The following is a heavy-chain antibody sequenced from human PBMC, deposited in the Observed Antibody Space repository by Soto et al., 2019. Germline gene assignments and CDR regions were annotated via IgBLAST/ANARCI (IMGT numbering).Heavy chain of an antibody. CDR2: IIYSGDI. CDR1: GASISSYNY. J-gene: IGHJ4*02. Sequence: SETLSLTCNVSGASISSYNYWGWFRQPPGKGLEWIGSIIYSGDIMYNPSLKSRLTLFVDTSKSQFSLKLSSVTAADTAVYYCARGLISGSHYSGGWYYFDSWGQGTQVTVSS. D-gene: IGHD1-26*01. CDR3: ARGLISGSHYSGGWYYFDS. V-gene: IGHV4-39*07.